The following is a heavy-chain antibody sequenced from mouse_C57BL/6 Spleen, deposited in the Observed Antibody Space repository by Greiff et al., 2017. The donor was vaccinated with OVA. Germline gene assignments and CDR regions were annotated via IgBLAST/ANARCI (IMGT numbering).Heavy chain of an antibody. CDR1: GFSLTSYA. J-gene: IGHJ1*03. Sequence: VKLVESGPGLVAPSQSLSITCTVSGFSLTSYAISWVRQPPGKGLEWLGVIWTGGGTNYNSAPKSRLSISKDNSKGQVFLKMNSLQTDDTARYYGARNEGGLGWYFDVWGTGTTVTVSS. D-gene: IGHD4-1*01. CDR2: IWTGGGT. CDR3: ARNEGGLGWYFDV. V-gene: IGHV2-9-1*01.